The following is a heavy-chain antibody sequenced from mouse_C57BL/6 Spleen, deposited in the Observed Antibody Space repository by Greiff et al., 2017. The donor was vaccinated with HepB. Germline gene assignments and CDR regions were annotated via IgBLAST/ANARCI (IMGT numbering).Heavy chain of an antibody. CDR3: ARDSSSWYFDV. CDR1: GYTFTSYW. J-gene: IGHJ1*03. D-gene: IGHD1-1*01. V-gene: IGHV1-7*01. CDR2: INPSSGYT. Sequence: QVQLKQSGAELAKPGASVKLSCKASGYTFTSYWMHWVKQRPGQGLEWIGYINPSSGYTKYNQKFKDKATLTADKSSSTAYMQLSSLTYEDSAVYYCARDSSSWYFDVWGTGTTVTVSS.